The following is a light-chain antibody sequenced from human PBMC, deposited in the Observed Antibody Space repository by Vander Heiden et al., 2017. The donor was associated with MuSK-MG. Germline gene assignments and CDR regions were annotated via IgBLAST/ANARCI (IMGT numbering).Light chain of an antibody. Sequence: DIKMTHPQPPLSASVGDRVTITCRASQSISSYLTWYQQKPGKVPKLLIYAASSLQCGVPSRFSGSGSGTDFTLTISSLQPEDFATYYCQQSYSTPWTFGQGTKVEIK. V-gene: IGKV1-39*01. J-gene: IGKJ1*01. CDR3: QQSYSTPWT. CDR2: AAS. CDR1: QSISSY.